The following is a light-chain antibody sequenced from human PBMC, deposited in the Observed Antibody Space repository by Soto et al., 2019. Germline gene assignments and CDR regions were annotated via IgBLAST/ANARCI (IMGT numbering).Light chain of an antibody. Sequence: EIVLTQSPATQYDSPGKRPTLCCXGSQSVSSYLVWYQQHPGQAARLLIYDASTRATGMAAWFSGSGGGTDFTTIISSLEHEDFAVYYCQQRSDWRITFGQGTRLEIK. J-gene: IGKJ5*01. V-gene: IGKV3-11*01. CDR1: QSVSSY. CDR3: QQRSDWRIT. CDR2: DAS.